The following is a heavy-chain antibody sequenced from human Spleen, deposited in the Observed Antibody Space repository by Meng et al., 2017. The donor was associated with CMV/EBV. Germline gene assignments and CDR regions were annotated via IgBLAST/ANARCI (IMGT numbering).Heavy chain of an antibody. V-gene: IGHV1-69*01. D-gene: IGHD3-3*01. Sequence: QVPPGQSGGEVKKPGSSVKVSCKAFGCTFSSYAISWVRQAPGQGLEWMGGIIPIFGTANYAQKFQGRVTITADESTSTAYMELSSLRSEDTAVYYCARGTSARAFGVARDLDYWGQGTLVTVSS. CDR1: GCTFSSYA. J-gene: IGHJ4*02. CDR3: ARGTSARAFGVARDLDY. CDR2: IIPIFGTA.